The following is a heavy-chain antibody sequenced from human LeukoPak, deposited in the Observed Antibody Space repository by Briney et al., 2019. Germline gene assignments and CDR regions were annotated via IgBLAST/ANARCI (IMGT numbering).Heavy chain of an antibody. Sequence: GGSLRLSCAASGFDFSTSWMNWVRQAPGKGLVCVSRINTDGSSRSYADSVKGRFTISRDNAKNTLYLQMNSLRAEDTAIYYCTRASAGLSYLDLWGRGTLVTVSS. CDR3: TRASAGLSYLDL. J-gene: IGHJ2*01. V-gene: IGHV3-74*01. D-gene: IGHD3/OR15-3a*01. CDR2: INTDGSSR. CDR1: GFDFSTSW.